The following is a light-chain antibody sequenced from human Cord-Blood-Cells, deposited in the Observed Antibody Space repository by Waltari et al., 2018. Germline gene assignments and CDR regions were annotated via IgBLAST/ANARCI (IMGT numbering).Light chain of an antibody. V-gene: IGKV1-39*01. CDR3: QQSYSTPYT. J-gene: IGKJ2*01. CDR1: QSISSY. CDR2: AAS. Sequence: DIQMTQSPSSLSASVGDRVTITCRASQSISSYLNWYQQKPGKAPKLLIYAASSLQSGVSSRFSGSGSGTDFTFTISSLQPEDFATYYCQQSYSTPYTFGQGTKLEIK.